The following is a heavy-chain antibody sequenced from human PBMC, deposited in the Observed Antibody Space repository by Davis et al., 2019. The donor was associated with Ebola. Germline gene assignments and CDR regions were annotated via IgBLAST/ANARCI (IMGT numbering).Heavy chain of an antibody. CDR1: GFTFSSYA. V-gene: IGHV3-23*01. CDR3: TTAVVTPGGYFDY. Sequence: GGSLRLSCAASGFTFSSYAMSCVRQAPGKGLEWVSAISGSGGSTYYADSVKGRFTISRDNSKNTLYLQMNSLRAEDAAVYYCTTAVVTPGGYFDYWGQGTLVTVSS. D-gene: IGHD4-23*01. J-gene: IGHJ4*02. CDR2: ISGSGGST.